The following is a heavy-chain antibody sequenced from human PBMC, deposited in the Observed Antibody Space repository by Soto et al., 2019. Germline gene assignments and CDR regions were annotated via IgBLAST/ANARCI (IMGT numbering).Heavy chain of an antibody. CDR3: ARGPQSTGWRGKWFDP. CDR2: IVTYNGNT. Sequence: VQLVQSGGELKKPGDSLKVSCKASGYTFSNFGVSWVRQAPGQGLEWMGWIVTYNGNTNSAQKFQDRLTMTTDTSTTTAYMELRSLTYDDTAVYYCARGPQSTGWRGKWFDPWGQGTLVTVSS. CDR1: GYTFSNFG. J-gene: IGHJ5*02. D-gene: IGHD6-19*01. V-gene: IGHV1-18*01.